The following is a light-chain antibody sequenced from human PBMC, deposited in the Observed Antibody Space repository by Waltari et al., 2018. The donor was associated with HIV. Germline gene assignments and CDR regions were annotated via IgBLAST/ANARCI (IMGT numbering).Light chain of an antibody. J-gene: IGKJ3*01. V-gene: IGKV3-11*01. CDR3: RQSYGAPLT. CDR1: QSVSSY. Sequence: EIVLTQSPATLSLSPGERATLSCRASQSVSSYLAWYQQKPGQAPRLLIYDASNRATGIPARFSGSGSGTDFTLTIRGLQPEDFATYYCRQSYGAPLTFGPGTKVDIK. CDR2: DAS.